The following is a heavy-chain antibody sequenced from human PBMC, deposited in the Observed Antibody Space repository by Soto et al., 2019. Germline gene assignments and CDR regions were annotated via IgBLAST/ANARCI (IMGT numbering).Heavy chain of an antibody. J-gene: IGHJ4*02. V-gene: IGHV3-23*01. CDR3: ARDTSRGEYDY. CDR2: ISNNGDRT. Sequence: GGSLRLSCAASGFTFSSYAMSWVRQAPGKGLEWVSSISNNGDRTYYADSAKGRFTISRDNSQNTLYLQMNSLTGEDTAVYFCARDTSRGEYDYWGQGTLVTVSS. CDR1: GFTFSSYA. D-gene: IGHD3-10*01.